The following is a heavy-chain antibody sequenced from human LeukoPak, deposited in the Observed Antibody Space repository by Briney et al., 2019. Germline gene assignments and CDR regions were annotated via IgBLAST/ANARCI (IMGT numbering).Heavy chain of an antibody. CDR3: ARDLGLGYSYGQRYFDL. D-gene: IGHD5-18*01. CDR1: GGSISIYY. J-gene: IGHJ2*01. CDR2: IYYSGST. V-gene: IGHV4-59*01. Sequence: PSETLSLTCTVSGGSISIYYWSWIRQPPGKGLEWMGYIYYSGSTNYNPSLKSRVTISIATSKNQFSLKLSSVTAADTAVYYCARDLGLGYSYGQRYFDLWGRGTLVTVSS.